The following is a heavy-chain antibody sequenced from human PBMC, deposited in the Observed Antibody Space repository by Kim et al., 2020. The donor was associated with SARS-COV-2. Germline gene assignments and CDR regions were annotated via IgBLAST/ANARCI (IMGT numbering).Heavy chain of an antibody. Sequence: GGSLRLSCAASGFTFSNAWMSWVRQAPGKGLEWVGRIKSKTDGGTTDYAAPVKGRFTISRDDSKNTLYLQMNSLKTEDTAVYYCTTDLPLFGYDSSGGFFDYWGQGTLVTVSS. CDR2: IKSKTDGGTT. CDR3: TTDLPLFGYDSSGGFFDY. V-gene: IGHV3-15*01. CDR1: GFTFSNAW. D-gene: IGHD3-22*01. J-gene: IGHJ4*02.